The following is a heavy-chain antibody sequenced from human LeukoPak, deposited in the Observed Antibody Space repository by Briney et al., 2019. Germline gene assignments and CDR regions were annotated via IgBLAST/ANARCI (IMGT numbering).Heavy chain of an antibody. V-gene: IGHV1-2*02. CDR3: ARARYCSGGSCYTYFDY. J-gene: IGHJ4*02. D-gene: IGHD2-15*01. CDR2: INPNSGGT. Sequence: ASVKVSCKASGYTFIGYYMHWVRQAPGQGLEWMGWINPNSGGTNYAQKFQGRVTMTRDTSISTAYMELSRLRSDDTAVYYCARARYCSGGSCYTYFDYWGQGTLVTVSS. CDR1: GYTFIGYY.